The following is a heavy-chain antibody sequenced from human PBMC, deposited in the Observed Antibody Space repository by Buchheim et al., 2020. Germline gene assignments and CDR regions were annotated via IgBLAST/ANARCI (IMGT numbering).Heavy chain of an antibody. CDR2: ISYDGSNK. D-gene: IGHD3-16*01. CDR1: GFSFSNYG. V-gene: IGHV3-30*18. J-gene: IGHJ4*02. CDR3: AKDFESYSYANDY. Sequence: QVQLMESGGGVVQPGRSLRLSCAASGFSFSNYGMHWVRQAPGKGLEGVAVISYDGSNKYYEDSVKGRFTISRDNSKKKLYVQMNNVRTVDTAMYYCAKDFESYSYANDYWGQGTL.